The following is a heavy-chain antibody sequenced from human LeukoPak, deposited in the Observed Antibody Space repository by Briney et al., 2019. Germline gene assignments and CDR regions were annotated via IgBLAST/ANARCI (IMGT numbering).Heavy chain of an antibody. D-gene: IGHD2-15*01. V-gene: IGHV1-46*01. CDR3: ARVLGCSGGSCYGLNWFDP. CDR2: INPSGGST. Sequence: ASVKVSCKASGYTFTSFYMHWVRQAPGQGLEWMGIINPSGGSTSYAQKFQGRVTMTRDTSTSTVYMELSSLRSEDTAVYYCARVLGCSGGSCYGLNWFDPWGQGTLVTVSS. J-gene: IGHJ5*02. CDR1: GYTFTSFY.